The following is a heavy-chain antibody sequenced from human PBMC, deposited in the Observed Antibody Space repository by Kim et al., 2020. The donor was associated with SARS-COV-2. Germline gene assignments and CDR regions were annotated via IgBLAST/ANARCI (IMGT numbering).Heavy chain of an antibody. CDR3: ARHTSAYSTLDY. CDR2: IHYLGST. V-gene: IGHV4-39*01. J-gene: IGHJ4*02. CDR1: SGSINSGTYY. D-gene: IGHD2-15*01. Sequence: SETLSLTCTLSSGSINSGTYYWVWIRQPPGNGLEFIGKIHYLGSTDYNPSLRGRVTISIDASRESFSLDLTSVTAADTAVYFCARHTSAYSTLDYWGQG.